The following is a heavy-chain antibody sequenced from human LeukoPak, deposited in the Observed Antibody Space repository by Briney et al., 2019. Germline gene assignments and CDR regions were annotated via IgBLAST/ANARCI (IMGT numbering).Heavy chain of an antibody. J-gene: IGHJ3*02. Sequence: SETLSLTCTVSGGPISSSRYYWGWIRQPPGKGLEWIGSIYYSGSTYYNPSLKSRVTISVDTSKNQFSLKPSSVTAADTAVYYCARRELLDAFDIWGQGTMVTVSS. V-gene: IGHV4-39*01. D-gene: IGHD1-26*01. CDR1: GGPISSSRYY. CDR3: ARRELLDAFDI. CDR2: IYYSGST.